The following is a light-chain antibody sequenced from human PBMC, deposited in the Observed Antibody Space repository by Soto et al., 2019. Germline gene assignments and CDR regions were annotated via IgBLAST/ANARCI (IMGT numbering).Light chain of an antibody. J-gene: IGKJ4*01. V-gene: IGKV1-39*01. Sequence: DIQMTQSQSSLSASVGDRVTITCRASQNINSYLNWYQQNVGKAPKLLINAASTLQSGVPLRFRGSGSGTDFTLTISSLQPEDFATYYCQESYTLHTFGGGTKVEIK. CDR2: AAS. CDR1: QNINSY. CDR3: QESYTLHT.